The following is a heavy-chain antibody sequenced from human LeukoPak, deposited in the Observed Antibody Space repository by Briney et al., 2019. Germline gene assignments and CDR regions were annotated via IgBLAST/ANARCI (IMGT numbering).Heavy chain of an antibody. CDR3: AKDPADYYDSSGYFDY. CDR1: GFSFSSYG. Sequence: GGSLRLSCAASGFSFSSYGMHWVRQAPGKGLEWVAFIRYDGGNKYYADSVKGRFTTSRDNSKNTVYLQMNSLRAEDTAVYYCAKDPADYYDSSGYFDYWGQGTLVTVSS. CDR2: IRYDGGNK. D-gene: IGHD3-22*01. J-gene: IGHJ4*02. V-gene: IGHV3-30*02.